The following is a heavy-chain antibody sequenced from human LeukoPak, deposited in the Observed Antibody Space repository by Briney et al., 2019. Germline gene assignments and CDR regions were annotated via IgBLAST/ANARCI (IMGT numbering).Heavy chain of an antibody. D-gene: IGHD5-24*01. Sequence: PGGSLRLSCAASGFTFSDYGMHWVRQAPGKGLEWAAAISYDGSDKYYADSVKGRFTISRDDSKKTLYLQMNSLRAEDTAVYYCAREDEERWLDEGPIDYWGQGTLVTVSS. V-gene: IGHV3-30*03. J-gene: IGHJ4*02. CDR1: GFTFSDYG. CDR2: ISYDGSDK. CDR3: AREDEERWLDEGPIDY.